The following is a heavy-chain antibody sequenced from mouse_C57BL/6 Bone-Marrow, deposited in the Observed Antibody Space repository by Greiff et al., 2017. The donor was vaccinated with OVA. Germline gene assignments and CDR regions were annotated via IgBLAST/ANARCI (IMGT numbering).Heavy chain of an antibody. V-gene: IGHV14-4*01. J-gene: IGHJ2*01. CDR2: IDPENGDT. CDR1: GFNIKDDY. Sequence: AQLQQSGAELVRPGASVKLSCTASGFNIKDDYMHWVKQRPEQGLEWIGWIDPENGDTEYASKFQGKATITADTSSNTAYLQLSSLTSEDTAVYYCTTGGGNYGDYWGQGTTLTVSS. CDR3: TTGGGNYGDY. D-gene: IGHD2-1*01.